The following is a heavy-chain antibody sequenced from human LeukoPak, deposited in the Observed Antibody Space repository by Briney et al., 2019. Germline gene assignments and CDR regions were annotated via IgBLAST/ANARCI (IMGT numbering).Heavy chain of an antibody. CDR2: IIPIFGTT. CDR1: GGTFTNYA. V-gene: IGHV1-69*06. D-gene: IGHD3-10*01. J-gene: IGHJ5*02. CDR3: ARGVTMIRGGPPHWFDP. Sequence: SVKVSCKASGGTFTNYAISWMRQAPGQGLEWMGGIIPIFGTTNYAQKFQGRVTITADTSTSTAYMEVSSLRSEDTALYYCARGVTMIRGGPPHWFDPWGQGTLVTVSS.